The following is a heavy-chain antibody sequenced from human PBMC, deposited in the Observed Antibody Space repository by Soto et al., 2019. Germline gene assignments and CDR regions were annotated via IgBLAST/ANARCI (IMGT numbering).Heavy chain of an antibody. J-gene: IGHJ4*02. V-gene: IGHV3-21*01. CDR3: ARDLIGYGGNFDY. D-gene: IGHD4-17*01. CDR2: ISSSSSYI. Sequence: PGGSLRLSCAASGFTFSSYSMNWVRQAPGKGLEWVSSISSSSSYIYYADSVKGRFTISRDNAKNSLNLQMNSLRAEDTAVYYCARDLIGYGGNFDYWGQGTLVTVSS. CDR1: GFTFSSYS.